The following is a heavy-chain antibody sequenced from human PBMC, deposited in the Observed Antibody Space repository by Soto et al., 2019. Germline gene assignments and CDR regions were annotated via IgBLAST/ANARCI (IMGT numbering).Heavy chain of an antibody. D-gene: IGHD1-26*01. Sequence: GGSLRLSCAASGFTFSSYDMHWVRQATGKGLEWVSAIGTTGDTYYPVSVKGRFTISRENAKNSLYLQMNSLRAGDTAVYFCARESPYSGNFDYWGQGTLVTVSS. J-gene: IGHJ4*02. CDR3: ARESPYSGNFDY. CDR2: IGTTGDT. CDR1: GFTFSSYD. V-gene: IGHV3-13*01.